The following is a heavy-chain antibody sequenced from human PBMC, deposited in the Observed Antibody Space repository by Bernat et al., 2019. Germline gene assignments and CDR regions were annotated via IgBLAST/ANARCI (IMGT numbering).Heavy chain of an antibody. V-gene: IGHV3-9*01. CDR3: VKDRSHQTRYGMAV. CDR1: GFTFDDYA. Sequence: EVQLVESGGGLVQPGRSLTLSCAASGFTFDDYAMHWVRQAPGKGLEWVSGISWNSGNIGYADSVKGRFTISRDNAKSSLSLQMNSLRAEDTALYYFVKDRSHQTRYGMAVWGQGTTVIVSS. CDR2: ISWNSGNI. J-gene: IGHJ6*02.